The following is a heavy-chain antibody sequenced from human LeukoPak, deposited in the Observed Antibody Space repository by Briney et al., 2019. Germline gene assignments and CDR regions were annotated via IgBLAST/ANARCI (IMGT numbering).Heavy chain of an antibody. CDR3: ARDLESKVRYYYYYYMDV. CDR2: INTNTGNP. J-gene: IGHJ6*03. CDR1: GYTFTSYA. V-gene: IGHV7-4-1*02. Sequence: ASVKVSCKASGYTFTSYAMNWVRQAPGQGLEWMGWINTNTGNPTYAQGFTGRFVFSLDTSVSTAYLQISSLKAEDTAVYYCARDLESKVRYYYYYYMDVWGKGTTVTVSS.